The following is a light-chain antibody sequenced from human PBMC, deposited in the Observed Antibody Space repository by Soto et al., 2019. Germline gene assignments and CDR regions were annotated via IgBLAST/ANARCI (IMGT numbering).Light chain of an antibody. V-gene: IGLV7-43*01. CDR3: LLYYGASQPVV. CDR2: STS. J-gene: IGLJ2*01. Sequence: QAVVTQEPSLTVSPGGTVTLTCASSTGAVTSAFYPNWFQQKPGQVPRPLIYSTSNRHSWTPARFSGSLLGGKAALTLSGVQLEDEADYYCLLYYGASQPVVFGGGTKLTVL. CDR1: TGAVTSAFY.